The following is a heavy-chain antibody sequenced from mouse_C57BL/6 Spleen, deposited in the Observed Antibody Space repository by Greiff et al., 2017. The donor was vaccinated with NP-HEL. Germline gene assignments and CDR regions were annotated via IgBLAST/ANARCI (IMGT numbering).Heavy chain of an antibody. J-gene: IGHJ2*01. Sequence: QVQLQQSGPELVKPGASVKMSCKASGYTFTDYNMHWVKQRPGQGLEWIGVIDPSDSYTNYNQKFKGKATLTVDTSSSTAYMQLSSLTSEDSAVYYCARSGNYADYWGQGTTLTVSS. CDR1: GYTFTDYN. V-gene: IGHV1-59*01. CDR3: ARSGNYADY. D-gene: IGHD2-1*01. CDR2: IDPSDSYT.